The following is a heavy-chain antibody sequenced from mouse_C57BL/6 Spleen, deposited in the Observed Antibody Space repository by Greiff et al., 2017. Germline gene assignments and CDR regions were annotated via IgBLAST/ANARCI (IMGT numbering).Heavy chain of an antibody. D-gene: IGHD4-1*01. CDR3: ARGTNGGCFDG. V-gene: IGHV1-69*01. Sequence: QVQLQQPGAELVMPGASVKLSCKASGYPFTSYWMHWVKQRPGQGLEWIGEIDPSDSYTYYNQKFKGKSTFTVDKSSSTAYMQRSSLTSEASAVYYWARGTNGGCFDGWGKGTTVTVSS. CDR2: IDPSDSYT. CDR1: GYPFTSYW. J-gene: IGHJ1*03.